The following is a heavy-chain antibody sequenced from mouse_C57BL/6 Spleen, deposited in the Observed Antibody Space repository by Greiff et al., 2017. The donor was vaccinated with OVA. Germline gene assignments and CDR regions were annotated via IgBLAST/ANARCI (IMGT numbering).Heavy chain of an antibody. D-gene: IGHD4-1*01. V-gene: IGHV3-6*01. CDR3: ASGWDGRFAY. CDR2: ISYDGSN. CDR1: GYSITSGYY. Sequence: EVKLMESGPGLVKPSQSLSLTCSVTGYSITSGYYWNWIRQFPGNKLEWMGYISYDGSNNYNPSLKNRISITRDTSKNQFFLKLNSVTTEDTATYYCASGWDGRFAYWGQGTLVTVSA. J-gene: IGHJ3*01.